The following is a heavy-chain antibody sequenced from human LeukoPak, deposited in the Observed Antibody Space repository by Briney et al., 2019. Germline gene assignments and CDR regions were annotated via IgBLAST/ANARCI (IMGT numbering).Heavy chain of an antibody. J-gene: IGHJ6*03. Sequence: GGSLRLSCAASGFTFSRYWMSWVRQAPGKGLEWVANIKQDGSEKYYVDSVKGRFTISRDNAKNSLYLQMNSLRAEDTAVYYCAREGGSYYYMDVWGKGTTVTVSS. CDR3: AREGGSYYYMDV. V-gene: IGHV3-7*01. D-gene: IGHD6-6*01. CDR2: IKQDGSEK. CDR1: GFTFSRYW.